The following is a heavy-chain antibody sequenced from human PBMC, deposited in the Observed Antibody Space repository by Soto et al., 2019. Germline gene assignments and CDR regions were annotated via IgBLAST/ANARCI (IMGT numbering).Heavy chain of an antibody. CDR1: GFTFSSTW. Sequence: EVQLVESGGGLVQPGGSLRLSCAASGFTFSSTWMHWVRQAPGKGLGWVSRINSDGSSTSYADSVKGRFTISRDNAKNTLYLQMNSLRAEDTAVYYCARDLLGYCTNGVCYPSNYFDYWGQGTLVTVSS. CDR2: INSDGSST. V-gene: IGHV3-74*01. CDR3: ARDLLGYCTNGVCYPSNYFDY. J-gene: IGHJ4*02. D-gene: IGHD2-8*01.